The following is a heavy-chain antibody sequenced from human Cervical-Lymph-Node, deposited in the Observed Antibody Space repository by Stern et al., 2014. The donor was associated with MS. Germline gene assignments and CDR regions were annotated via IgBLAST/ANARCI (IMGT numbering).Heavy chain of an antibody. J-gene: IGHJ4*02. V-gene: IGHV7-4-1*02. CDR3: ATWGAGSSPPLFY. CDR2: INTKTGNP. D-gene: IGHD6-6*01. CDR1: GYNLTTFA. Sequence: QVQLVKSGSELKKPGASVKVSCKASGYNLTTFAINWVRQAPGQGLEWMGWINTKTGNPTFAQGFTGRFVFSLDASINTAYLQIISLKAEDSAVYYCATWGAGSSPPLFYWGQGTLVTVSS.